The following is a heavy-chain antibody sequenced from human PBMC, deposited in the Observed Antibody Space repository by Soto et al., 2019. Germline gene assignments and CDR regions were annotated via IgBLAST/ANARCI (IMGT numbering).Heavy chain of an antibody. D-gene: IGHD2-2*01. CDR1: GFPFSSDV. CDR3: AQTGAAAHRY. Sequence: GGSLRLSCAASGFPFSSDVMSWVRQAPGKGLEWVSAISDSGRTSYYADSVKGRFTISRDNSKNTLYLHMNSLRTEDTAIYYCAQTGAAAHRYWGQGTLVTVSS. V-gene: IGHV3-23*01. J-gene: IGHJ4*02. CDR2: ISDSGRTS.